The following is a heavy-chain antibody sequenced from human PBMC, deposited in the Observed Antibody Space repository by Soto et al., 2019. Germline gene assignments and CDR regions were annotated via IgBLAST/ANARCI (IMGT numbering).Heavy chain of an antibody. CDR1: GFTFSSYS. CDR2: ISSSSSYI. V-gene: IGHV3-21*01. J-gene: IGHJ3*02. Sequence: VSLRLSCAASGFTFSSYSMNWVRQAPGKGLEWVSSISSSSSYIYYADSVKGRFTISRDNAKNSLYLQMNSLRAEDTAVYYCARDDPPIGAFDIWGQGTMVTVSS. CDR3: ARDDPPIGAFDI.